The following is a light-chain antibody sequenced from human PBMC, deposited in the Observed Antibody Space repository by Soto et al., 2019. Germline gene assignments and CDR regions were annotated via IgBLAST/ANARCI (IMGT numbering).Light chain of an antibody. Sequence: EIVLTQSPGTLSLSPGEGATLSCRASESVSSNYLAWYQQKPGQPPRLLIYGASSRATGIPDRFSGSGSGTDFTHVISRLEPEDFAVFYCQQYGSSPFTFGPGTKVDMK. CDR2: GAS. CDR3: QQYGSSPFT. J-gene: IGKJ3*01. V-gene: IGKV3-20*01. CDR1: ESVSSNY.